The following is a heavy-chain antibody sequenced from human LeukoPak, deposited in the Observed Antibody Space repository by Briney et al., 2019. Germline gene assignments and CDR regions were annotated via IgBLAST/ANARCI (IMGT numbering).Heavy chain of an antibody. Sequence: SETLSLTCAVSGGSISSYYWSWIRQPPGKGLEWIGYIYYSGSTYYNPSLKSRVTISVDTSKNQFSLKLSSVTAADTAVYYCASTYCSGGSCYYYFDYWGQGTLVTVSS. J-gene: IGHJ4*02. CDR2: IYYSGST. CDR1: GGSISSYY. V-gene: IGHV4-59*08. CDR3: ASTYCSGGSCYYYFDY. D-gene: IGHD2-15*01.